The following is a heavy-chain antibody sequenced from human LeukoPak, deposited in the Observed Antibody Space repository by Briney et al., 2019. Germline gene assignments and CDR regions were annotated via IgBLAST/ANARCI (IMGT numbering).Heavy chain of an antibody. D-gene: IGHD6-19*01. CDR2: ISSSSSYV. J-gene: IGHJ4*02. CDR1: GFTFSSYS. Sequence: GGSLRLSCAASGFTFSSYSMNWVRQAPGKGLEWVSSISSSSSYVYYADSVKGRFPISRDNAKNSLYLQMNSLRAEDTAVYYCARANSSGWYYFDYWGQGTLVTVSS. V-gene: IGHV3-21*01. CDR3: ARANSSGWYYFDY.